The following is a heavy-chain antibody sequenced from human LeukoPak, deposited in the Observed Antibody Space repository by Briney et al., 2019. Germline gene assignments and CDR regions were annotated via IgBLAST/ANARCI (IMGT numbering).Heavy chain of an antibody. Sequence: SETLSLTCAVYGGSFSGYYWSWIRQPPGKGLEWIGEINHSGSTNYNPSLKSRVTISVDTSKNQFSLKLSSVTAADTAVYYCARVGRSWFDPWGQGTLVTVSS. CDR1: GGSFSGYY. CDR2: INHSGST. V-gene: IGHV4-34*01. J-gene: IGHJ5*02. CDR3: ARVGRSWFDP.